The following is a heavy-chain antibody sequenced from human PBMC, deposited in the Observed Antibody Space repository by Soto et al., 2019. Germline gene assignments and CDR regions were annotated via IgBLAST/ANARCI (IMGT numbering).Heavy chain of an antibody. D-gene: IGHD2-21*01. V-gene: IGHV1-69*01. CDR2: IIPIFGTA. CDR3: ARGDGYKAPSNLRFDY. CDR1: GGTFSSYA. Sequence: ASVKVSCKASGGTFSSYAISWVRQAPGQGLEWMGGIIPIFGTANYAQKFQGRVTITADESTSTAYMELSSLRSEDTAVYYCARGDGYKAPSNLRFDYWGQGTLVTVS. J-gene: IGHJ4*02.